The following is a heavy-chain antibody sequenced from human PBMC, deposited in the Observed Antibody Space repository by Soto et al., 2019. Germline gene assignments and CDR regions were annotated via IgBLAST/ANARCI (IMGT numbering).Heavy chain of an antibody. V-gene: IGHV4-59*01. Sequence: SETLSLTCTVSNGSLSSNYWSWIRQSPGKGLEWIGNIYYSGSTNYNPSLKSRVTMSVDTSKNQFTLKLSSVTAADTGVYFCARPFMVPVDFFDYWGHGTLVTVSS. J-gene: IGHJ4*01. CDR2: IYYSGST. D-gene: IGHD3-10*01. CDR1: NGSLSSNY. CDR3: ARPFMVPVDFFDY.